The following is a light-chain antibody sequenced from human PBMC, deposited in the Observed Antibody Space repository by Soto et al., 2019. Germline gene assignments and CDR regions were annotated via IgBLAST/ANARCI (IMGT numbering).Light chain of an antibody. V-gene: IGKV3-11*01. CDR1: QSVSSY. CDR2: DAS. CDR3: QQYGTSHT. Sequence: EIVLTQSPATLSLSPGERATLSCRASQSVSSYLAWYQQKPGQAPRLLIYDASNRATGIPARFSGSGSGTDFTLTISRLETEDFAVYYCQQYGTSHTFGGGTKVDIK. J-gene: IGKJ4*01.